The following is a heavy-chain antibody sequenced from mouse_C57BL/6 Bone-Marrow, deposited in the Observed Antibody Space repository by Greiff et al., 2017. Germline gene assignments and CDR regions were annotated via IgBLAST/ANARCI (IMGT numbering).Heavy chain of an antibody. V-gene: IGHV5-4*03. CDR3: ARDCYFLFAY. D-gene: IGHD2-3*01. J-gene: IGHJ3*01. Sequence: EVTLVESGGGLVKPGGSLKLSCAASGFTFSSYAMSWVRQTPEKRLEWVATISDGGSYTYYPDNVKGRFTISRDNAKNNLYLQMSHLKSEDTAMYYCARDCYFLFAYWGQGTLVTVSA. CDR1: GFTFSSYA. CDR2: ISDGGSYT.